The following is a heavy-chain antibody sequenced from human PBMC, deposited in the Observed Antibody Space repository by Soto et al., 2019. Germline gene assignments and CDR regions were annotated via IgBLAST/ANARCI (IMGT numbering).Heavy chain of an antibody. D-gene: IGHD6-13*01. Sequence: PGVSLRLSCAASGFTFSSYAMSWVRQAPGKGLEWVSAISGSGGSTYYADSVKGRFTISRDNSKNTLYLQVNSLRAEDTAVHYCAKDRAWGAAAGPFDYWGQGTLVTVSS. J-gene: IGHJ4*02. V-gene: IGHV3-23*01. CDR1: GFTFSSYA. CDR2: ISGSGGST. CDR3: AKDRAWGAAAGPFDY.